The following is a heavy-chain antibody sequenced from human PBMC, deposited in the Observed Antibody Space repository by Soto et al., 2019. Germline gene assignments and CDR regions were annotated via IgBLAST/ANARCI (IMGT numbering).Heavy chain of an antibody. CDR1: GFTFSSYA. CDR3: ARDSPGSSGWYVTDGMDV. Sequence: GGSLRLSCAASGFTFSSYAMSWVRQAPGKGLEWVSVIYSGGSTYYADSVKGRFTISRDNSKNTLYLQMNSLRAEDTAVYYCARDSPGSSGWYVTDGMDVWGQGTTVTVSS. V-gene: IGHV3-53*01. D-gene: IGHD6-19*01. J-gene: IGHJ6*02. CDR2: IYSGGST.